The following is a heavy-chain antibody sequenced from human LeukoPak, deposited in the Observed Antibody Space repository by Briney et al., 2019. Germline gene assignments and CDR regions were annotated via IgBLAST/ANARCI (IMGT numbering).Heavy chain of an antibody. CDR3: AREYTTIFENTQFPP. CDR2: INPNSGGT. Sequence: GASVSVSCKASGYTFTGYYMHWVRQAPGQGLEWMGWINPNSGGTNYAQKFQGRVTMTRDTSISTAYMELSRLRSDDTAVYYCAREYTTIFENTQFPPCSQRTLVTVSS. J-gene: IGHJ5*02. D-gene: IGHD3-9*01. V-gene: IGHV1-2*02. CDR1: GYTFTGYY.